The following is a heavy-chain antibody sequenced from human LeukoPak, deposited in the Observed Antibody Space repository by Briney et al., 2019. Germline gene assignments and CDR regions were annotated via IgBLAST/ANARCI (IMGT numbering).Heavy chain of an antibody. V-gene: IGHV3-30*02. CDR2: IRYDGSNK. J-gene: IGHJ4*02. CDR1: GFTFSSYG. Sequence: GESLRLSCAASGFTFSSYGMHWVRQAPGKGLEWVAFIRYDGSNKYYADSVKGRFTISRDDSKNTLYLQMNSLRAEDTAVYYCAKEYSSSSAGNDYWGQGTLVTVSS. CDR3: AKEYSSSSAGNDY. D-gene: IGHD6-6*01.